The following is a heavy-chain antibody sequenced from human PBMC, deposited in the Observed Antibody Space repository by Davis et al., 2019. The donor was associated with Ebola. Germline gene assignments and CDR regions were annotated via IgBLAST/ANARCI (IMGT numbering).Heavy chain of an antibody. CDR1: GYTFIGYY. V-gene: IGHV1-2*06. J-gene: IGHJ4*02. CDR2: INPNSGDT. D-gene: IGHD2-2*01. CDR3: ARDHPDCSSASCYD. Sequence: AASVTVSCKASGYTFIGYYVHWVRQAPGQGLEWMGRINPNSGDTNYAQKFQGRVTMTRDTSISTAYMELSRLRSDDTAVYYCARDHPDCSSASCYDWGQGTLVTVSS.